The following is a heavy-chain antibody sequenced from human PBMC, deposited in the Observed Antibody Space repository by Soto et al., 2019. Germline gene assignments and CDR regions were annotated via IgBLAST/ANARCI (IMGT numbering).Heavy chain of an antibody. CDR3: EKAKNDYNWDNRPPFDY. CDR1: GFTLRNYA. D-gene: IGHD1-20*01. J-gene: IGHJ4*02. Sequence: VGSLRLSCEASGFTLRNYAMTWVRQAPGKGLEWVSLISANDVGTYYAESVKTRFTISTDQSRNTVYLQMDSLRADDTAIYYCEKAKNDYNWDNRPPFDYWGQGTLVTV. V-gene: IGHV3-23*01. CDR2: ISANDVGT.